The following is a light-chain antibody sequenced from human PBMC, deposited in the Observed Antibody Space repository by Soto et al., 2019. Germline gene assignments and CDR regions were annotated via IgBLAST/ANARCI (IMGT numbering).Light chain of an antibody. V-gene: IGKV3-15*01. Sequence: EIVMTQSPATLSVSPGERATLSCRASQSVSSNLAWYQQKPGQAPRLLIYGASTRATGIPARFRGSGSGTEFTLSISSLQSEDFAVSYCQQYNNWPLWTFGQGTKVEIK. CDR3: QQYNNWPLWT. CDR2: GAS. J-gene: IGKJ1*01. CDR1: QSVSSN.